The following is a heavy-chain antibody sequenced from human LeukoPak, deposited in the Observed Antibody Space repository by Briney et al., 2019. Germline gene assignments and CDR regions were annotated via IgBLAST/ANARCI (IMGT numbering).Heavy chain of an antibody. Sequence: GGSLRLSCAASGFTFSSYVMHWVRQAPGKGLEYVSAILPNGGSTSYANSVRGRFTISRDNSKNTLYLQMASLRVEDMAVYYCARDRDGGFAFDIWGQGTMVTVSS. V-gene: IGHV3-64*01. CDR1: GFTFSSYV. J-gene: IGHJ3*02. CDR2: ILPNGGST. CDR3: ARDRDGGFAFDI. D-gene: IGHD5-24*01.